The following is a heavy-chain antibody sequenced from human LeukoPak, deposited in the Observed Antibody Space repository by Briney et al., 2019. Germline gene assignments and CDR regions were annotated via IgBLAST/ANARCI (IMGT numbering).Heavy chain of an antibody. J-gene: IGHJ4*02. D-gene: IGHD3-22*01. Sequence: GGSLRLSCAASGFTVSSNYMSWVRQAPGKGLEWVSVIYSGGSTYYADSVKGRFTISRDNSKNTLYLQMNSLRAEDTAVYYCARIDSSGYYIDYWGQGTLVTVSS. CDR2: IYSGGST. CDR1: GFTVSSNY. CDR3: ARIDSSGYYIDY. V-gene: IGHV3-66*01.